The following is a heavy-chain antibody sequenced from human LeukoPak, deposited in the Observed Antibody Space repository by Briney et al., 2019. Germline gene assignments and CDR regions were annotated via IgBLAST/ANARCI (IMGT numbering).Heavy chain of an antibody. J-gene: IGHJ6*03. Sequence: GGSLRLSCAASGFTFSNSAMSWVRQAPGKGLEWLAYIANDDDTTFYADSVTGRFTLSKDKAKNLVYLQMNSLRDDDTAVYYCAKIKGPSLSTCYMDVWGSGTTVTVSS. CDR1: GFTFSNSA. D-gene: IGHD2/OR15-2a*01. CDR3: AKIKGPSLSTCYMDV. V-gene: IGHV3-48*02. CDR2: IANDDDTT.